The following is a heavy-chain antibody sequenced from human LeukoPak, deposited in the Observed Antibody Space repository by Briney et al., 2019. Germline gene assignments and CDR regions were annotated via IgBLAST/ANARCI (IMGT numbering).Heavy chain of an antibody. D-gene: IGHD2-15*01. CDR3: ASLGVVAATPGYYYGMDA. Sequence: GASVKVSCKASGYTFTSYDINWVRQPTGQGLEWMGWLNPNSGNTGYPQKFQGRVTMTRNTSISTAYMELSSLTSEDTAVYYCASLGVVAATPGYYYGMDAWGQGTTVTVSS. V-gene: IGHV1-8*01. CDR2: LNPNSGNT. J-gene: IGHJ6*02. CDR1: GYTFTSYD.